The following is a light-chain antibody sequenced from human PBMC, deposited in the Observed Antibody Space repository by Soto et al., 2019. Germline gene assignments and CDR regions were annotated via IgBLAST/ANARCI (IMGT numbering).Light chain of an antibody. CDR2: AAS. Sequence: AIQMTQSPSSLSASVGDRVTITCRASQGIRNDLDWFQQKPGKAPKLLIYAASNLQSGVPATFSGSRSGTDFTLTISSLQPEDFATYYCLQKYFYPCSFGPGTKVDIK. CDR3: LQKYFYPCS. V-gene: IGKV1-6*01. CDR1: QGIRND. J-gene: IGKJ3*01.